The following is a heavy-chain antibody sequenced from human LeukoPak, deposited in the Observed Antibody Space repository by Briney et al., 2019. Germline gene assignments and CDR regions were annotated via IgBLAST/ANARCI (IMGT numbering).Heavy chain of an antibody. D-gene: IGHD5-24*01. CDR3: ARGKMATIRTNWFDP. J-gene: IGHJ5*02. V-gene: IGHV4-34*01. CDR2: INHSGST. CDR1: GGSFSGYY. Sequence: PSETLSLTCAVYGGSFSGYYWSWIRQPPGKGLEWIGEINHSGSTNSNPSLKSRVTISVDTSKNQFSLKLSSVTAADTAVYYCARGKMATIRTNWFDPWGQGTLVTVSS.